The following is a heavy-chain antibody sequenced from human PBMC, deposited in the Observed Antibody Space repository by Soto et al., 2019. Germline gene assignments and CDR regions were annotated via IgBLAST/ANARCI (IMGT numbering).Heavy chain of an antibody. J-gene: IGHJ4*02. D-gene: IGHD3-22*01. CDR3: ARVRGTMIEY. Sequence: SETLSLTCAVSCDSIISIYHWAWIRHPPWRGLEWIASIYHTGTTYYTPSLRSRVTISVDKYKNQFSLKLSSVTAADTAGYYCARVRGTMIEYWGQGTLVTVSS. CDR1: CDSIISIYH. V-gene: IGHV4-38-2*01. CDR2: IYHTGTT.